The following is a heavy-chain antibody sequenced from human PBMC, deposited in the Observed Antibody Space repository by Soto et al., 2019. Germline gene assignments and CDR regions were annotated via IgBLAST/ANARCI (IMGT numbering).Heavy chain of an antibody. D-gene: IGHD3-16*01. CDR2: ISGYDGHT. Sequence: QVQLVQSGAEVRKPGASVKVSCKASGYTFTTYGISWVRQAPGQGLEWMGWISGYDGHTKYAQKFQGRIIMTTDTSTSTVYMDLRSLRSDDTAVYYCGREGEMRYYYYGLDVWGQGTTVTVSS. CDR3: GREGEMRYYYYGLDV. V-gene: IGHV1-18*01. CDR1: GYTFTTYG. J-gene: IGHJ6*02.